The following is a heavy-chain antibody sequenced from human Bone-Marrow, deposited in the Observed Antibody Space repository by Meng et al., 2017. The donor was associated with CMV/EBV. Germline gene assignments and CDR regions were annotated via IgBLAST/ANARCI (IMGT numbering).Heavy chain of an antibody. Sequence: FSSYYICWVRQVPGPGLEWLGWISGYNGKTNYAQKFQGRVTMTTDTSTSTAYMELRSLRSDDTAVYFGARADFYCSGGRGDSGAYWGQGTLVTVSS. J-gene: IGHJ4*02. CDR1: FSSYY. CDR3: ARADFYCSGGRGDSGAY. CDR2: ISGYNGKT. D-gene: IGHD2-15*01. V-gene: IGHV1-18*01.